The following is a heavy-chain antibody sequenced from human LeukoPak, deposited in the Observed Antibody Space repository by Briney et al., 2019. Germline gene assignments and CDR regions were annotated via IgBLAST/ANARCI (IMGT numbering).Heavy chain of an antibody. V-gene: IGHV3-21*06. CDR3: AQGGATISDY. CDR1: GFTFSNYS. Sequence: PGGSLRLSCAASGFTFSNYSMNWVRQAPGKGLEWVSSIGSSGSYIYYADSVKGRFTISRDNAKNSLYLQMNTLRVEDTAVYYCAQGGATISDYWGQGTLVTVSS. D-gene: IGHD5-12*01. CDR2: IGSSGSYI. J-gene: IGHJ4*02.